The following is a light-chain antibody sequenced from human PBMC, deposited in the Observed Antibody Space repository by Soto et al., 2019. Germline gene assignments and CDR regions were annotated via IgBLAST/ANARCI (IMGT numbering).Light chain of an antibody. CDR1: QTVNSDY. CDR2: ATS. V-gene: IGKV3-20*01. CDR3: QQYGDSPRT. Sequence: ELKLKQSPGTLSLSTWETATPSYKASQTVNSDYLAWFQQRPGQAPRLLIFATSRRATDIPDRFSGSGSGTDFTLTIARLEPEDVAVYYCQQYGDSPRTFGQGTRLEI. J-gene: IGKJ5*01.